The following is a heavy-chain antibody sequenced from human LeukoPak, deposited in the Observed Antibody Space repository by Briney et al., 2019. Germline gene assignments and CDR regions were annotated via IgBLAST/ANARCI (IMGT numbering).Heavy chain of an antibody. J-gene: IGHJ4*02. Sequence: SETLSLTCAVYGGSLSGYYWSWIRQPPGKGLEWIGEINHSGSTNYNPSLKSRVTISVDTSNNQFSLKLSSVTAADTAVYYCARGRYFDWLLSYYFDYWGQGTLVTVSS. D-gene: IGHD3-9*01. CDR1: GGSLSGYY. CDR3: ARGRYFDWLLSYYFDY. CDR2: INHSGST. V-gene: IGHV4-34*01.